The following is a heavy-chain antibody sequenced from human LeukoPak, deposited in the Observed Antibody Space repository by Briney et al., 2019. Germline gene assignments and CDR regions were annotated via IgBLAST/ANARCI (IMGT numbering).Heavy chain of an antibody. CDR3: ARIDYYDSSGYYDY. V-gene: IGHV5-51*01. CDR2: IYPGDSDT. D-gene: IGHD3-22*01. Sequence: GESLKISCKGSGYNFTNYWIGWVRQMPGKGLEWMGIIYPGDSDTRYSPSFQGQVTISADKSISTAYLQWSSLKASDTAMYYCARIDYYDSSGYYDYWGQGTLVTVSS. J-gene: IGHJ4*02. CDR1: GYNFTNYW.